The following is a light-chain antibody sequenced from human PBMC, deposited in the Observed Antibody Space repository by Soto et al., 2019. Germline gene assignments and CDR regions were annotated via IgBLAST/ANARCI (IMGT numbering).Light chain of an antibody. J-gene: IGKJ2*01. V-gene: IGKV3-11*01. CDR1: QSVGTY. CDR2: DAS. Sequence: EIVLTQSPATLSLSPGERATLSCRASQSVGTYLAWYQHNPGQAPRLLIYDASNRATGIPARFSGSGSGTYFTLTISSPEPEDFAVYYCQQRYNWPNTFGQGTKLELQ. CDR3: QQRYNWPNT.